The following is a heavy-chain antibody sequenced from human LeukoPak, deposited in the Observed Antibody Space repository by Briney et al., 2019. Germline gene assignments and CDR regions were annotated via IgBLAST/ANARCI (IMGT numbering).Heavy chain of an antibody. CDR1: GGSISNYY. J-gene: IGHJ3*02. Sequence: PSETLSLTCTVSGGSISNYYWNWIRQPAGQGLEWIGRIHTSGSTNYNPTLKSRVTMSVDTSKNQFSLNLSSVTAADTAVYYCARQRDDAFDMWGQGTMVTVSS. CDR2: IHTSGST. V-gene: IGHV4-4*07. CDR3: ARQRDDAFDM.